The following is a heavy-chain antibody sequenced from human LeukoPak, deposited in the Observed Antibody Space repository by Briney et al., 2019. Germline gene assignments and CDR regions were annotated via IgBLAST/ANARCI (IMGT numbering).Heavy chain of an antibody. Sequence: PSVKVSCKAFGGAFTSDAISWVGQAPGQGLEWMGGVIPIFGTANDAQTFQGRVTITADQSTSTPYMELSSLSSEDTAVYYCARESEVGDQLPYGYWGQGTLVAVSS. CDR1: GGAFTSDA. D-gene: IGHD2-2*02. CDR3: ARESEVGDQLPYGY. J-gene: IGHJ4*02. CDR2: VIPIFGTA. V-gene: IGHV1-69*01.